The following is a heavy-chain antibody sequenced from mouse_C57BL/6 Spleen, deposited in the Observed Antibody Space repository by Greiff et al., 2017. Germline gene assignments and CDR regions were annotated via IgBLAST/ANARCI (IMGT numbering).Heavy chain of an antibody. CDR2: IYPRSGNT. D-gene: IGHD1-1*02. Sequence: QVQLKESGAELARPGASVKLSCKASGYTFTSYGISWVKQRTGQGLEWIGEIYPRSGNTYYNEKFKGKATLTADKSSSTAYMELRSLTAEDSAVYFCARRVDNWYFDGWGTGTTVTVSS. J-gene: IGHJ1*03. CDR1: GYTFTSYG. V-gene: IGHV1-81*01. CDR3: ARRVDNWYFDG.